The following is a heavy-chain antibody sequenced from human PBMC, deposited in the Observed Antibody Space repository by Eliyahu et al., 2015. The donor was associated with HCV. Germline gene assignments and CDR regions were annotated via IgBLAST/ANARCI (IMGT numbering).Heavy chain of an antibody. CDR1: GFTLITYS. J-gene: IGHJ4*02. CDR3: ARDQDYGSGNSFVY. D-gene: IGHD3-10*01. CDR2: ISYDGSNK. Sequence: QVQLVESGGGVVQPGRSLRLSCAASGFTLITYSMHWVRQAPDQGLECVAVISYDGSNKYYADSVKGRFTISRDNSMNTLYLQMSNLRPEDTAVYYCARDQDYGSGNSFVYWGQGTLVSVSS. V-gene: IGHV3-30-3*01.